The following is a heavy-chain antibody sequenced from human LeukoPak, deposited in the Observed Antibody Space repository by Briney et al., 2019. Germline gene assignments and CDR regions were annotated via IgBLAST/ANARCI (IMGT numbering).Heavy chain of an antibody. J-gene: IGHJ4*02. CDR2: ISAYNGNT. Sequence: VKVSCKASGYTFTSYGISWVRQAPGQGLEWMGWISAYNGNTIYAQKFQGRVTMTEDTSTDTAYMELSSLRSEDTAVYYCATGHLPYAPFDYWGQGTLVTVSS. D-gene: IGHD3-16*01. V-gene: IGHV1-18*01. CDR1: GYTFTSYG. CDR3: ATGHLPYAPFDY.